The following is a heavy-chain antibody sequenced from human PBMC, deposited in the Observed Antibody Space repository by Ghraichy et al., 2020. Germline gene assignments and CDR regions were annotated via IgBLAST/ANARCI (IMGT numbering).Heavy chain of an antibody. CDR1: GFTFGSYG. D-gene: IGHD3-10*01. Sequence: GESLNISCAASGFTFGSYGMSWVRQAPGKGLEWVSHVSGSGDKTYYADTVKGRFTISRDNSKSTLYLLLNSLRAEDTAIYYCAKCQYYNSGYPDAYDLWGQGTVVTVSA. V-gene: IGHV3-23*01. CDR3: AKCQYYNSGYPDAYDL. CDR2: VSGSGDKT. J-gene: IGHJ3*01.